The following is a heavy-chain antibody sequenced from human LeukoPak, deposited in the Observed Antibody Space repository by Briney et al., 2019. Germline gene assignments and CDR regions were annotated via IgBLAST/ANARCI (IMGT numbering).Heavy chain of an antibody. Sequence: GGSLRLSCRASGVSSPDHAMHWVRHAPGKGLEWVPGIYWNGGRIDYADSVRGRFTVSRDNAKNSLYLQMNSLRVEDTALYYCTIDVVPGGADYWGQGTLVTVS. CDR2: IYWNGGRI. J-gene: IGHJ4*02. V-gene: IGHV3-9*02. D-gene: IGHD2-2*01. CDR1: GVSSPDHA. CDR3: TIDVVPGGADY.